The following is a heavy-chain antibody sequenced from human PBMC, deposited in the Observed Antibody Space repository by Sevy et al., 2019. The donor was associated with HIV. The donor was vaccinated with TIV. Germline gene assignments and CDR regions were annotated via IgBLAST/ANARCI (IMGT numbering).Heavy chain of an antibody. V-gene: IGHV3-23*01. CDR3: ASEWGATSGDSP. D-gene: IGHD1-26*01. J-gene: IGHJ4*02. Sequence: GGSLRLSCAASGFTFSSYAMSWVRQAPGKGLEWVSGISGSGGRTYYADSVKGRFTISRDNSKNTLYLQMNSLRAEDTAVYYCASEWGATSGDSPRGQGTLVTVSS. CDR2: ISGSGGRT. CDR1: GFTFSSYA.